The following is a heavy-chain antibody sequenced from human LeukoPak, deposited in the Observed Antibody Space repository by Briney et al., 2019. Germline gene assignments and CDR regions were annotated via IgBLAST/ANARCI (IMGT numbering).Heavy chain of an antibody. D-gene: IGHD6-13*01. Sequence: SETLSLTCAVYGGSFSGYYWSWIRQPPGKGLEWIGEINHSGSTNYNPSLKSRVTISVDTSKNQFSLKLSSVTAADTAVYYCASGIAAAGTAHDYWGQGTLVTVSS. CDR3: ASGIAAAGTAHDY. V-gene: IGHV4-34*01. CDR1: GGSFSGYY. CDR2: INHSGST. J-gene: IGHJ4*02.